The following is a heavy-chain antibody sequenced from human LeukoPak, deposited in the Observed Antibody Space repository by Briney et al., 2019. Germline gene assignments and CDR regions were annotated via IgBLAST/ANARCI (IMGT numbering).Heavy chain of an antibody. J-gene: IGHJ4*02. CDR1: GSTFSGNN. CDR3: AGHSSSWTNFDY. D-gene: IGHD6-13*01. V-gene: IGHV1-2*02. CDR2: INPNSGGT. Sequence: GASVKLSCKASGSTFSGNNMHWVRQAPGQGLGWMGWINPNSGGTNYAQKFQGRVTMTRDTSISTAYMELSRLRSDDTAVYYRAGHSSSWTNFDYWGQGTLVTVSS.